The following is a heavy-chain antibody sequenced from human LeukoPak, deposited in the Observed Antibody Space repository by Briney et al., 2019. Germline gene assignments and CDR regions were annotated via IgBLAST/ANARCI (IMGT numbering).Heavy chain of an antibody. CDR2: MNPNSGNT. CDR1: GYTFTSYD. V-gene: IGHV1-8*01. J-gene: IGHJ6*02. D-gene: IGHD3-22*01. Sequence: ASVKVSCEASGYTFTSYDFNWVRQATGQGLEWMGWMNPNSGNTGYAQKFQGRVTMTRNTSISTAYMELSSLRSEDTAVYYCARGYGSSGYYYYGMDVWGQGTTVTVSS. CDR3: ARGYGSSGYYYYGMDV.